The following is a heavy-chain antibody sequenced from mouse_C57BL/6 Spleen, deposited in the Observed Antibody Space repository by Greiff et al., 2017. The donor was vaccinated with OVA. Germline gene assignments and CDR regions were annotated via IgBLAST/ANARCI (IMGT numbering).Heavy chain of an antibody. V-gene: IGHV2-5*01. J-gene: IGHJ4*01. D-gene: IGHD3-3*01. CDR1: GFSLTSYG. Sequence: VQVVESGPGLVQPSQSLSITCTVSGFSLTSYGVHWVRQSPGKGLEWLGVIWRGGSTDYNAAFMSRLSITKDNSKSQVFFKMNSLQADDTAIYYCAKKGRDILYAMDYWGQGTSVTVSS. CDR3: AKKGRDILYAMDY. CDR2: IWRGGST.